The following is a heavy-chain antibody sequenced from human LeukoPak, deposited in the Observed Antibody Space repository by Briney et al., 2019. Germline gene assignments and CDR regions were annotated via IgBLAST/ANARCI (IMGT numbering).Heavy chain of an antibody. Sequence: SSETLSLICAVYGGSFSVYYWSCMRQPPGKGLECIGEINHSGSTNYNTSLKSRVTISVDTSKNQFALKLSSVTAADTAVYYCARDRGGTVTIGWYFDLWGRGTLVTVSS. V-gene: IGHV4-34*01. CDR2: INHSGST. J-gene: IGHJ2*01. D-gene: IGHD4-17*01. CDR1: GGSFSVYY. CDR3: ARDRGGTVTIGWYFDL.